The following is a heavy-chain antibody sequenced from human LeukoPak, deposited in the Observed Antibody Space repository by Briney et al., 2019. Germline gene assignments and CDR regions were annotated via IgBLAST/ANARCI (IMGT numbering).Heavy chain of an antibody. J-gene: IGHJ3*02. D-gene: IGHD2-2*01. CDR3: ARAGYCSSTTCPDAFDI. V-gene: IGHV4-59*08. Sequence: SETLSLTCTVFGDSKNGFHWSWIRQPPGKGLEWIGCVSYSGSTDYNPSLKSRVTISLDTSKSQLSLILRSVTAADTAVYYCARAGYCSSTTCPDAFDIWGQGTKVTVSS. CDR2: VSYSGST. CDR1: GDSKNGFH.